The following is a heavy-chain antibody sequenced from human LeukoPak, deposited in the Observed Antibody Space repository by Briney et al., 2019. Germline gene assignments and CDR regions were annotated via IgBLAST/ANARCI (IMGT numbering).Heavy chain of an antibody. J-gene: IGHJ5*02. CDR1: GCTISSGSCY. V-gene: IGHV4-61*02. Sequence: PSETLSLTCTVSGCTISSGSCYWNWIGQPPGKGLVWIGRIDTRGSTNYNPSLKSRVTISVDASKNQFSLKLSSVTAADTAVYYCAGPLNWFDPGGQGTLVTVSS. CDR3: AGPLNWFDP. CDR2: IDTRGST.